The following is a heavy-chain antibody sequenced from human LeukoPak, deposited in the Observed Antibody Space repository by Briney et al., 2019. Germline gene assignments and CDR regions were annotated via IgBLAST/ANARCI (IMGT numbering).Heavy chain of an antibody. D-gene: IGHD2-2*01. CDR2: IWYDGSDK. CDR3: AKDLLGYCSRSSCYSGMDV. Sequence: GGSLRLSCVTSGFTFSDCGMHWVRQAPGKGLEWVAFIWYDGSDKYYADSVKGRFTISRDSSQSALYLQMNSLRAEDTAVYYCAKDLLGYCSRSSCYSGMDVWGQGTTVTVSS. V-gene: IGHV3-30*02. J-gene: IGHJ6*02. CDR1: GFTFSDCG.